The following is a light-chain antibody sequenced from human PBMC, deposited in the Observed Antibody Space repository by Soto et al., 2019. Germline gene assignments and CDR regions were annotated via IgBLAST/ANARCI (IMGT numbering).Light chain of an antibody. CDR3: SSYTASSTRV. V-gene: IGLV2-14*01. J-gene: IGLJ3*02. Sequence: QPVLTQPASVSGSPGQSITISCTGSSSDVGGYNYVSWYQQYPGRAPKLMIYEVTNRPSGVSNRFSGSKSGNTASLTISGLQPEDEADYYCSSYTASSTRVFGGGTKLTVL. CDR2: EVT. CDR1: SSDVGGYNY.